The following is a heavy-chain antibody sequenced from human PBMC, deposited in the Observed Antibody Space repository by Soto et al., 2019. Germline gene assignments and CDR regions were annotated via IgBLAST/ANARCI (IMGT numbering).Heavy chain of an antibody. CDR2: MNANSGNA. CDR1: GYTFTSYD. Sequence: QVQLVQSGAEVKKPGASVKVSCKASGYTFTSYDINWVRQATGQGLEWMGWMNANSGNAGYAQRYQGRVTMTWNTSISTAYMDLSSLRSEDTAVYYCARSQRPTSDAGAGDYWGQGTLVTVSS. D-gene: IGHD6-13*01. V-gene: IGHV1-8*01. J-gene: IGHJ4*02. CDR3: ARSQRPTSDAGAGDY.